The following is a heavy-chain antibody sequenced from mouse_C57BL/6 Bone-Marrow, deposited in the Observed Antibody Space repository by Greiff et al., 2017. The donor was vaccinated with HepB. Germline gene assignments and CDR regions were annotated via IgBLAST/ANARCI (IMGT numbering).Heavy chain of an antibody. CDR2: ISSGGSYT. D-gene: IGHD1-1*01. CDR1: GFTFSSYG. Sequence: EVQLVESGGDLVKPGGSLKLSCAASGFTFSSYGMSWVRQTPDKRLEWVATISSGGSYTYYPDSVKGRFTISRDNAKNTLYLQMSSLKSEDTAMYYCARFTGNYAMDYCGQGTSVTVSS. CDR3: ARFTGNYAMDY. V-gene: IGHV5-6*01. J-gene: IGHJ4*01.